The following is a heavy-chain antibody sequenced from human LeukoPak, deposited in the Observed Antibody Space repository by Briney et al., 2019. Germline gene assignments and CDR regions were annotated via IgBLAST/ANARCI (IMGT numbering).Heavy chain of an antibody. CDR2: INHSGST. D-gene: IGHD5-24*01. Sequence: SETLSLTCAVYGGSFSGYYWSWIRQPPGKGLEWIGEINHSGSTNYNPSLKSRVTISVDTSKNQFSLKLSSVTAADTAVYYCARGEWLQLLPTTWGQETLVTVSS. V-gene: IGHV4-34*01. CDR1: GGSFSGYY. CDR3: ARGEWLQLLPTT. J-gene: IGHJ5*02.